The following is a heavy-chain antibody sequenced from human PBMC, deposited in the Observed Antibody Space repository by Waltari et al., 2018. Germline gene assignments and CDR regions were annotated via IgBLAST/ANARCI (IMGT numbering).Heavy chain of an antibody. CDR2: IYHSGST. Sequence: QVQLQESGPGLVKPSETLSLTCAVSGYSISSGYSWGWIRQPPGKGLEWIGSIYHSGSTYYNPSLKSRVTISVDTSKNQFSLKLSSVTAADTAVYYCARVGATYYFDYWGQGTLVTVSS. CDR1: GYSISSGYS. D-gene: IGHD1-26*01. V-gene: IGHV4-38-2*01. CDR3: ARVGATYYFDY. J-gene: IGHJ4*02.